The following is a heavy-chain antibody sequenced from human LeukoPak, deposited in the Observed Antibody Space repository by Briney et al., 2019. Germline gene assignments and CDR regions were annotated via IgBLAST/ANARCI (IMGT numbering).Heavy chain of an antibody. V-gene: IGHV1-2*02. CDR3: ARMMTPRHYYDRSGYYYGAFDI. D-gene: IGHD3-22*01. Sequence: ASVKVSCKASGYTFTGYYMHWVRQAPGRGLEWMGWINPNSGGTNYAQKFQGRVTMTTDTSTSTAYMELRSLRSDDTAVYYCARMMTPRHYYDRSGYYYGAFDIWGQGTMVTVSS. J-gene: IGHJ3*02. CDR1: GYTFTGYY. CDR2: INPNSGGT.